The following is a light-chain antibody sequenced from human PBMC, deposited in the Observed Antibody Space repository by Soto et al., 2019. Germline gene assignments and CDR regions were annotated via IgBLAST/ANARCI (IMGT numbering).Light chain of an antibody. CDR2: GNS. V-gene: IGLV1-40*01. CDR1: SSNIGAGYD. J-gene: IGLJ2*01. CDR3: QSYDSSLREV. Sequence: SVLPQPPSVSGAPGQRVTISCTGSSSNIGAGYDVHWYQQLPGTAPKLLIYGNSNRPSGVPDRFSGSKSGTSASLAITGLQAEDEAEYYGQSYDSSLREVFGGGTKVTVL.